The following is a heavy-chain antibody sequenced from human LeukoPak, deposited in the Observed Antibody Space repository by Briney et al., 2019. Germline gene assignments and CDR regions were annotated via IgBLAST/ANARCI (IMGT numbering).Heavy chain of an antibody. CDR2: ISSSGSTI. CDR3: ARDLYSSSWYDYYYYYYMDV. Sequence: GGSLRPSCAASGFTFSDYYMSWIRQAPGKGLEWVSYISSSGSTIYYADSVKGRFTISRDNAKNSLYLQMNSLRAEDTAVYYRARDLYSSSWYDYYYYYYMDVWGKGTTVTVSS. D-gene: IGHD6-13*01. V-gene: IGHV3-11*04. J-gene: IGHJ6*03. CDR1: GFTFSDYY.